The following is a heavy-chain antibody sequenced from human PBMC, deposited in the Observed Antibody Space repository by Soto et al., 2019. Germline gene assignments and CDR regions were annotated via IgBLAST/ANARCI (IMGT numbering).Heavy chain of an antibody. J-gene: IGHJ4*02. CDR2: ISPLFSTT. Sequence: QVQLVQSGAEVKEPGSSVKVSCKATGDLFNNYAFNWVRQAPGQGREWMGRISPLFSTTNYAQKFQGRVTIGGDALTTIVYLEVSNLESEDTAMYYCAASSSVAAAGDFKFWGQGTLVTVSP. CDR1: GDLFNNYA. D-gene: IGHD6-13*01. CDR3: AASSSVAAAGDFKF. V-gene: IGHV1-69*01.